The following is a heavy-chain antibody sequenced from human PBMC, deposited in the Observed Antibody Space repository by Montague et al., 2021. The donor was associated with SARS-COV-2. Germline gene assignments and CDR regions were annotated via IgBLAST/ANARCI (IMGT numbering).Heavy chain of an antibody. Sequence: SETLSLTCTVSGDSISSSSYYWGWIRQLPGKGLEWIGSFYYSGSTYNNSSLKRRCTISVDTSKNPFSLKLSSVTAAATAVYYCARDLRRGFDPWGQGTLVTVSS. J-gene: IGHJ5*02. CDR3: ARDLRRGFDP. CDR1: GDSISSSSYY. CDR2: FYYSGST. V-gene: IGHV4-39*07. D-gene: IGHD3-10*01.